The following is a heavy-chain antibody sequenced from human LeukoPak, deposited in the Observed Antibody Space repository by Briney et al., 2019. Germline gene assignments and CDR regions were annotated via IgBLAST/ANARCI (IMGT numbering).Heavy chain of an antibody. J-gene: IGHJ4*02. Sequence: GESLKISCKGSGYSFTSHWIGWIRQMPGKGLEWMGLIHPLDSDSRYSPSFQGQVTMSADKSINTVYLQWSSLKASDTAMYFCARRPLGGSGSFDYWGQGTVVTVSS. CDR2: IHPLDSDS. CDR3: ARRPLGGSGSFDY. CDR1: GYSFTSHW. D-gene: IGHD3-10*01. V-gene: IGHV5-51*01.